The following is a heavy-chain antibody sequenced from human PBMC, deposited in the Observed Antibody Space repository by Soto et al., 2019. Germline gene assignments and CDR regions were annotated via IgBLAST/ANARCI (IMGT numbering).Heavy chain of an antibody. Sequence: PSETLSLTCSVSGGSISSGDYYWSWVRQPPGKGLEWIGEIYHSGSTNYNPSLKSRVTISVDKSKNQFSLKLSSVTAADTAVYYCARVRYYDSSGYYYFRRLYFDYWGQGTLVTVSS. CDR3: ARVRYYDSSGYYYFRRLYFDY. J-gene: IGHJ4*02. CDR1: GGSISSGDYY. D-gene: IGHD3-22*01. V-gene: IGHV4-4*02. CDR2: IYHSGST.